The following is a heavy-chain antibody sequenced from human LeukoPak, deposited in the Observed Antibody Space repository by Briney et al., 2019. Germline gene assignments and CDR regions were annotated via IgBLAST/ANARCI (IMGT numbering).Heavy chain of an antibody. CDR1: GFTFSFYG. CDR2: IRHDGSNK. Sequence: PGGSLRLSCAASGFTFSFYGMHWVRQAPGKGLEWVAFIRHDGSNKYYVDFVKGRFTISRDNSKNTLYLQMNSLRAEDTAVYYCARLYSSSWYPPGHDAFDIWGQGTMVTVSS. CDR3: ARLYSSSWYPPGHDAFDI. J-gene: IGHJ3*02. D-gene: IGHD6-13*01. V-gene: IGHV3-30*02.